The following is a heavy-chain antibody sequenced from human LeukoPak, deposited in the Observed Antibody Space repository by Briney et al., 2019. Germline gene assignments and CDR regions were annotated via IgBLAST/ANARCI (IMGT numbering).Heavy chain of an antibody. V-gene: IGHV3-21*01. D-gene: IGHD6-19*01. J-gene: IGHJ4*02. CDR3: ARDGRGWAYFDY. CDR2: ISSSSSYI. Sequence: AGGSLRLSCAASGFTFSSYSMNWVRQAPGKGLEWVSSISSSSSYIYYADSVKGRFTISRDNAKNSLYLQMNSLRAEDTAVYYCARDGRGWAYFDYWGQGTLVTVSP. CDR1: GFTFSSYS.